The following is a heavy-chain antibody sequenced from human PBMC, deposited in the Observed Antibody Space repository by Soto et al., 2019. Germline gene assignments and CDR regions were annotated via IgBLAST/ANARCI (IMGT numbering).Heavy chain of an antibody. Sequence: GGSLRLSCAASGFTFSSYAMSWVRQAPGKGLEWVSSISGSGGGTYYADSVKGRFTFSRDNSKNTLYLQMNSLRAEDTAVYYCAKFGMATTKRSPPYYIDYWGQGTLVTVSS. CDR2: ISGSGGGT. V-gene: IGHV3-23*01. D-gene: IGHD1-1*01. CDR1: GFTFSSYA. CDR3: AKFGMATTKRSPPYYIDY. J-gene: IGHJ4*02.